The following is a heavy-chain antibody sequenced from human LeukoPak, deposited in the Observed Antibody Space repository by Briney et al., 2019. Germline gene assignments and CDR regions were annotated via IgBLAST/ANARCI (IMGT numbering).Heavy chain of an antibody. CDR2: ISYDGSNK. J-gene: IGHJ4*02. CDR1: GFTFSSYA. CDR3: ARSRPLGDYGDLFFDY. V-gene: IGHV3-30*04. Sequence: PGGSLRLSCAASGFTFSSYAMHWVRQAPGRGLEWVAVISYDGSNKYYADSVKGRFTISRDNSKNTLYLQMNSLRAEDTAVYYCARSRPLGDYGDLFFDYWGQGTLVTVSS. D-gene: IGHD4-17*01.